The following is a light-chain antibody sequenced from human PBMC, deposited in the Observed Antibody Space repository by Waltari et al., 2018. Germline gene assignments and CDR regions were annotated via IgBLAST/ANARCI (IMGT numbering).Light chain of an antibody. V-gene: IGLV2-14*01. Sequence: QSALTQPASVSGSPGQSITISCTGTSNDVDYHPVSWYQQHPGKAPQLMIYDVTKRPSGVSNRFSGSKSGNTASLTISGLQAEDEADYHCSSYTSSNTVVFGGGTKLTVL. CDR2: DVT. CDR3: SSYTSSNTVV. J-gene: IGLJ3*02. CDR1: SNDVDYHP.